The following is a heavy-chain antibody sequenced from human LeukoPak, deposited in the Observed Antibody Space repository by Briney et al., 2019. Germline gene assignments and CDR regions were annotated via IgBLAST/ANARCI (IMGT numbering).Heavy chain of an antibody. CDR1: GDSVSSNSAA. CDR2: TYYRSKWYN. Sequence: SQTLSLTCASSGDSVSSNSAAWKWIRQSPSRGLEWLGRTYYRSKWYNDYAVSVKSRITINPDTSKNQFSLQLNSVTPEDTAVYYCATSSSSLYFRFDPCGQGTLVTVSS. CDR3: ATSSSSLYFRFDP. V-gene: IGHV6-1*01. J-gene: IGHJ5*02. D-gene: IGHD6-13*01.